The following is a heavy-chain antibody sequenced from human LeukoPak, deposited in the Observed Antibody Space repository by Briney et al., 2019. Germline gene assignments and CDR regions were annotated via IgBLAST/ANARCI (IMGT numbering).Heavy chain of an antibody. CDR3: AKISYYGSGSYSDLDY. J-gene: IGHJ4*02. V-gene: IGHV3-23*01. Sequence: GGSLRLSCAASGFTFSSYGMSWVRQAPGKGLEWVSAISGSGGSTYCADSVKGRFTISRDNSKNTLYLQMNSLRAEDTAVYYCAKISYYGSGSYSDLDYWGQGTLVTVSS. D-gene: IGHD3-10*01. CDR2: ISGSGGST. CDR1: GFTFSSYG.